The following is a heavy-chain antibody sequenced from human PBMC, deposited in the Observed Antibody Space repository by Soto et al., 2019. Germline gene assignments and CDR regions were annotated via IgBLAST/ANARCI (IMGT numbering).Heavy chain of an antibody. D-gene: IGHD3-10*01. CDR2: ISAYNGNT. CDR1: GYTFTSYG. J-gene: IGHJ4*02. CDR3: ARDRGFVVRAPPVDY. Sequence: QVQLVQSGAEGKKPGASVKVSCKASGYTFTSYGISWVRQAPGQGLEWMGWISAYNGNTNYAQKLQGRVTMTTDTSTSTAFMELRSLRSDDTAVYYCARDRGFVVRAPPVDYWGQGTLVTVSS. V-gene: IGHV1-18*01.